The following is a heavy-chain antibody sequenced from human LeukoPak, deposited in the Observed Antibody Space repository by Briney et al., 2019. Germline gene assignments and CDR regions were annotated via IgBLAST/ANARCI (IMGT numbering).Heavy chain of an antibody. Sequence: ASVKVSCKASGYTFTSYDINWVRQATGQGLEWMGWMNPNSGNTGYAQKFQGRVTMTRNTSISTAYMELSSLRSEDTAVYYCARVALWLGELSPNYYYYYYMDVWGKGTTVTVSS. CDR3: ARVALWLGELSPNYYYYYYMDV. CDR2: MNPNSGNT. D-gene: IGHD3-10*01. V-gene: IGHV1-8*01. CDR1: GYTFTSYD. J-gene: IGHJ6*03.